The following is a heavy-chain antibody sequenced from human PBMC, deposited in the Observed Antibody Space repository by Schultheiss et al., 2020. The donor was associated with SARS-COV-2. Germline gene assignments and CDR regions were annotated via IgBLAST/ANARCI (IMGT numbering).Heavy chain of an antibody. D-gene: IGHD5-18*01. J-gene: IGHJ4*02. CDR2: INHSGST. CDR3: ARAVQLWPKSFDY. CDR1: GGSINTTHW. V-gene: IGHV4-4*02. Sequence: SETLSLTCAVSGGSINTTHWWSWVRQPPGKGLEWIGEINHSGSTNYNPSLKSRVTISVDTSKNQFSLKLSSVTAADTAVYYCARAVQLWPKSFDYWGQGTLVTVSS.